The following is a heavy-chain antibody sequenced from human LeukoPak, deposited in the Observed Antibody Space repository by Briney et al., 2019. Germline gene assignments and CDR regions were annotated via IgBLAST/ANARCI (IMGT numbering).Heavy chain of an antibody. D-gene: IGHD2-8*01. J-gene: IGHJ4*02. CDR3: ARIMLGYFDY. Sequence: PSETLSLTCTVSGGSLSGYYWTWIRQPPGKGLEWIGDIYYSGSASYNPSLKSRVTISVDTSKNQFSLKLNSVTAADTAMYYCARIMLGYFDYWGQGTLVTVSS. V-gene: IGHV4-59*01. CDR2: IYYSGSA. CDR1: GGSLSGYY.